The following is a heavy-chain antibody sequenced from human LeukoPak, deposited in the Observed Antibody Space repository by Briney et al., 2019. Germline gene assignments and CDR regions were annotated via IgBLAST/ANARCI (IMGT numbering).Heavy chain of an antibody. Sequence: SVKVSCKASGGTFSSYAISWVRQAPGQGLEWMGRIIPILGIANYAQKFQGRVTITADKSTSTAYMELSSLRSEDTAVYYCAKDLTTSMVRGVGYYGMDVWGQGTTVTVSS. CDR3: AKDLTTSMVRGVGYYGMDV. CDR1: GGTFSSYA. D-gene: IGHD3-10*01. CDR2: IIPILGIA. V-gene: IGHV1-69*04. J-gene: IGHJ6*02.